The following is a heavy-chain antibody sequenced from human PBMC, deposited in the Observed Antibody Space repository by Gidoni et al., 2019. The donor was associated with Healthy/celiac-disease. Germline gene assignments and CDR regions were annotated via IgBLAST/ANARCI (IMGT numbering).Heavy chain of an antibody. Sequence: QVQLVQSGAEGKKPGASVKVSCKASGYTFPSYAMHWVRQAPAQRLEWMGGVNSGNGNKKYSQKFQGRGTITRDTSASTAYMELSSLRSEDTAVYYCARTHCSGGSCYPYYFDYWGQGTLVTVSS. J-gene: IGHJ4*02. D-gene: IGHD2-15*01. CDR3: ARTHCSGGSCYPYYFDY. CDR1: GYTFPSYA. V-gene: IGHV1-3*01. CDR2: VNSGNGNK.